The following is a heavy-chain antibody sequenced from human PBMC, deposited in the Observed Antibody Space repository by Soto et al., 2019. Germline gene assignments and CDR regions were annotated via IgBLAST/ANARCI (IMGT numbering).Heavy chain of an antibody. CDR3: AKDPPPYSSGWYVTEYFQH. CDR2: IVVGSGNT. Sequence: SVKVSCKASGFTFTSSAMQWVRQARGQRLEWIGWIVVGSGNTNYAQKFQERVTITRDMSTSTAYMELSSLRSEDTAVYYCAKDPPPYSSGWYVTEYFQHWGQGTLVTVSS. J-gene: IGHJ1*01. CDR1: GFTFTSSA. D-gene: IGHD6-19*01. V-gene: IGHV1-58*02.